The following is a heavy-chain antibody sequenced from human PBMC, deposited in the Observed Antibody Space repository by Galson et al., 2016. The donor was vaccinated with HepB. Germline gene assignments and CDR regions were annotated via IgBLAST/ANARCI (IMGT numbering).Heavy chain of an antibody. V-gene: IGHV1-69*13. Sequence: SVKVSCKASGGTFSTYDFNWVRQAPGQGLEWMGGISHIFGTTEYAQEFQGRVTITADESTSTGYKEISSLRSEDTAVYYCATVRRDPSSSGQFYYFYMDVWGIGTTVTVSS. CDR1: GGTFSTYD. CDR3: ATVRRDPSSSGQFYYFYMDV. CDR2: ISHIFGTT. J-gene: IGHJ6*03. D-gene: IGHD6-6*01.